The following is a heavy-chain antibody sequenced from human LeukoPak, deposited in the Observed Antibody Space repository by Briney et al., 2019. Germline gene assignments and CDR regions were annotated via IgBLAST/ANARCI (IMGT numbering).Heavy chain of an antibody. CDR2: IYYSGST. D-gene: IGHD3-10*01. J-gene: IGHJ5*02. V-gene: IGHV4-30-4*08. CDR1: GGSISSGDYY. CDR3: AKGRYGSGSSLWFDP. Sequence: SQTLSLTCTVSGGSISSGDYYWSWIRQPPGKGLEWIGYIYYSGSTYYNPSPKSRVTISVDTSKNQFSLKLSSVTAADTAVYYCAKGRYGSGSSLWFDPWGQGTLVTVSS.